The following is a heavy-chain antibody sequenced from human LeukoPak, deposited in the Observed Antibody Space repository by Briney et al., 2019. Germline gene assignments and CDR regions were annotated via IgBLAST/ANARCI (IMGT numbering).Heavy chain of an antibody. D-gene: IGHD3-10*01. CDR3: AKDLGYYYGSGSYFQPNYYYYGMDV. CDR2: ISYDGSNK. V-gene: IGHV3-30*18. J-gene: IGHJ6*02. Sequence: PGGSLRLSCAASGFTFSSYGMPWVRQAPGKGLEWVAVISYDGSNKYYADSVKGRFTISRDNSKNTLYLQMNSLRAEDTAVYYCAKDLGYYYGSGSYFQPNYYYYGMDVWGQGTTVTVSS. CDR1: GFTFSSYG.